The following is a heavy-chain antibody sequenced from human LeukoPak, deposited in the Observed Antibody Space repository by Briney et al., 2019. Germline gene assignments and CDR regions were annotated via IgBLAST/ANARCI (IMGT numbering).Heavy chain of an antibody. V-gene: IGHV3-9*01. CDR3: AKDISPFSGSLRIDY. J-gene: IGHJ4*02. D-gene: IGHD1-26*01. Sequence: PGGSLRLPCAASGFTFDDYAMHWVRQAPGMGLEWVSGISWNRCSIVCADSVKGRFTISRDNAKNALYLQMNSLRAEDKALYYCAKDISPFSGSLRIDYWGQGTLVTVSS. CDR2: ISWNRCSI. CDR1: GFTFDDYA.